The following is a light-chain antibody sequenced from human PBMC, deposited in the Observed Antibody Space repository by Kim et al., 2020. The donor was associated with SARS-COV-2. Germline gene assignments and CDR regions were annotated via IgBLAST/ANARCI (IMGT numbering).Light chain of an antibody. CDR2: DAT. CDR3: QQSNDWTPLT. Sequence: SPEERATLSCRASQTINNKLVWYQQKPGQAPRLLIYDATTRATGVPARFIGSGSETDFTLTISSLQAEDFAVYYCQQSNDWTPLTFGQGTKVDIK. CDR1: QTINNK. V-gene: IGKV3-15*01. J-gene: IGKJ1*01.